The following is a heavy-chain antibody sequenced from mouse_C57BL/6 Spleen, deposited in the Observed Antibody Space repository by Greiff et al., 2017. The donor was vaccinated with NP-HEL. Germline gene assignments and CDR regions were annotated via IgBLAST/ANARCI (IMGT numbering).Heavy chain of an antibody. Sequence: QVQLQQSGPGLVAPSQSLSITCTVSGYSFTSYGVDWVRQPPGKGLEWLGVIWGGGSTNYNSALMSRLSITKDNSKSPVFLKMNSLQTDDTAMYYCAKRGKNNYGWYFDVWGTGTTVTVSS. J-gene: IGHJ1*03. V-gene: IGHV2-9*01. CDR1: GYSFTSYG. CDR2: IWGGGST. CDR3: AKRGKNNYGWYFDV. D-gene: IGHD5-1-1*01.